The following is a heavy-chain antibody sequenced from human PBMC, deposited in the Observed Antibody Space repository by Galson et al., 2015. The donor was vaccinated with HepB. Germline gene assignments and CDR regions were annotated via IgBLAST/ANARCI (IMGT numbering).Heavy chain of an antibody. D-gene: IGHD5-18*01. CDR3: ARTEVGSGYSYGSLDP. J-gene: IGHJ5*02. CDR1: GFTFSSYA. CDR2: ISYDGSNK. V-gene: IGHV3-30-3*01. Sequence: SLRLSCAASGFTFSSYAMHWVRQAPGKGLEWVAVISYDGSNKYYADSVKGRFTISRDNSKNTLYLQMNSLRAEDTAVYYCARTEVGSGYSYGSLDPWGQGTLVTVSS.